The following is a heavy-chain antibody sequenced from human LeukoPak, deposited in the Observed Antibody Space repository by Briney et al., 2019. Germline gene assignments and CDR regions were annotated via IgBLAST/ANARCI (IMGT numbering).Heavy chain of an antibody. J-gene: IGHJ3*02. CDR2: ISSSSSYI. Sequence: GGSLRLSCAASGFTFSSYSMNWVRQAPGKGLEWVSSISSSSSYIYYADSVKGRFTISRDNAKNSLYLQMNRLRAEDMAVYYCAREKTSSWYLRDAFDIWGQGTNVTVSS. CDR3: AREKTSSWYLRDAFDI. CDR1: GFTFSSYS. V-gene: IGHV3-21*01. D-gene: IGHD6-13*01.